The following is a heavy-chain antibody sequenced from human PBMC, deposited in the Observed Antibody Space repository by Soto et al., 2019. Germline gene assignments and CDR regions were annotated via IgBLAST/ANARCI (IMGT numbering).Heavy chain of an antibody. J-gene: IGHJ6*02. CDR2: LIPIVGTA. CDR3: ARGLVRGVISYYYYGMDV. Sequence: QVQLVQSGGDVEKPGSSVNVSCKGSGCTFSGYGISWVRQAPGQGLEWVGGLIPIVGTANYAQKFQGRVTITSDEATSPAYMELSSLRSEDTAVYYYARGLVRGVISYYYYGMDVWGQVTTVTASS. V-gene: IGHV1-69*01. D-gene: IGHD3-10*01. CDR1: GCTFSGYG.